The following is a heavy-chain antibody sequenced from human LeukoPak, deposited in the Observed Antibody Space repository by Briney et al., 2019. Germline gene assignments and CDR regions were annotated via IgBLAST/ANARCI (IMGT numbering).Heavy chain of an antibody. Sequence: PGGSLRLSCAASGFTFSSYWMSWVRQAPGKGLEWVANIKQDGSEKYYVDSVKGRFTISRDNAKNSLYLQMNSLRAEDTAVYYCARVGLRFGPPQTYYYYGMDVWGQGTTVTVSS. J-gene: IGHJ6*02. CDR3: ARVGLRFGPPQTYYYYGMDV. CDR2: IKQDGSEK. CDR1: GFTFSSYW. V-gene: IGHV3-7*04. D-gene: IGHD5-12*01.